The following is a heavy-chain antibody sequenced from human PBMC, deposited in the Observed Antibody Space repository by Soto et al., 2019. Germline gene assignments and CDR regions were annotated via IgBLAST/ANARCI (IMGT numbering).Heavy chain of an antibody. CDR1: GFAFNSYA. V-gene: IGHV3-23*01. CDR3: AKETRIMIFGAVMPQEEYYYGMDV. CDR2: ISDSGGST. J-gene: IGHJ6*02. D-gene: IGHD3-3*01. Sequence: EVQLLESGGGMVQPGGSLRLSCAASGFAFNSYAMSWVRQAPGKGLEWVSGISDSGGSTYYAESVKDRFTISRDNSKNTLYMQMNSLRAEDTAIYYCAKETRIMIFGAVMPQEEYYYGMDVWGRGTTVTVSS.